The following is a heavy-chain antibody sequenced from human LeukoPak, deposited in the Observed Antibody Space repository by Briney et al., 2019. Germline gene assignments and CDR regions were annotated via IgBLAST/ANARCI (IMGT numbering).Heavy chain of an antibody. Sequence: ETLSLTCTVSGYSISSGYYWGWVRQPPGKGLEWVSNIATSSSTIYYAASVKGRFTIPRDNAKNSLYLQMNSLRADDTAVYYCAGFAAGGSYYYSMDVWGKGTTVTVSS. V-gene: IGHV3-48*01. CDR2: IATSSSTI. D-gene: IGHD3-10*01. CDR1: GYSISSGYY. J-gene: IGHJ6*03. CDR3: AGFAAGGSYYYSMDV.